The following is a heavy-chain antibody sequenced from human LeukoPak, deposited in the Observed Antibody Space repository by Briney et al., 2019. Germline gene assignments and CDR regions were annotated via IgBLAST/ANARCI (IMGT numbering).Heavy chain of an antibody. CDR2: ISSSSSTI. CDR1: GFTFSSYS. J-gene: IGHJ3*02. Sequence: GGSLRLSCAASGFTFSSYSMNWVRQAPGKGLEWVSSISSSSSTIYYADSVKGRFTISRDNAKNSLYLQMNSLRAEDTAVYYCARVRSLNDAFDIWGQGTMVTVSS. CDR3: ARVRSLNDAFDI. V-gene: IGHV3-48*04. D-gene: IGHD3-16*02.